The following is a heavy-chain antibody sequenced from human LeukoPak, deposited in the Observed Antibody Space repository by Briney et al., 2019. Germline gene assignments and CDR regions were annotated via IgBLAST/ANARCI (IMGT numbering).Heavy chain of an antibody. J-gene: IGHJ4*02. Sequence: GGSLRLSCAASGFTFSTSVMHWVRQAPGKGLEWLSFIRFDGSEKYYADSVKARFSISRDNSMNTLYLQMNSLRPEDTAVYYCAKDRLRATLTSFDYWGQGTLVTVSS. CDR1: GFTFSTSV. D-gene: IGHD4-17*01. CDR3: AKDRLRATLTSFDY. V-gene: IGHV3-30*02. CDR2: IRFDGSEK.